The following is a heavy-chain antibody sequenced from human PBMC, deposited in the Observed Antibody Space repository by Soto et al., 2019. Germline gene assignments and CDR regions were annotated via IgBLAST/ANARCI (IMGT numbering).Heavy chain of an antibody. CDR2: INHSGST. Sequence: SETLSLTCAVYGGSFSGYYWSWIRQPPGKGLEWIGEINHSGSTNYNPSLKSRVTISVDTSKNQFSLKLSSVTAADTAVYYCARGIAAAAQGPFDYWGQGTLVTVSS. CDR3: ARGIAAAAQGPFDY. J-gene: IGHJ4*02. D-gene: IGHD6-13*01. CDR1: GGSFSGYY. V-gene: IGHV4-34*01.